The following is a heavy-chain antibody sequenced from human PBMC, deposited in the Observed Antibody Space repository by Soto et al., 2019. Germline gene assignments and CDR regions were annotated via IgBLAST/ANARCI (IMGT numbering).Heavy chain of an antibody. CDR3: ARTPRAQMIVLEAATRFDY. J-gene: IGHJ4*02. Sequence: SGEVSLKASCYTFTTYGFNWVRQAPGQGLEWMGWISPYNGDTNYAQNFQGRVTLTTDTSTSTAYMELRSLTSDDTAVYYCARTPRAQMIVLEAATRFDYWGQGTLVTVS. V-gene: IGHV1-18*04. CDR2: ISPYNGDT. D-gene: IGHD2-15*01. CDR1: CYTFTTYG.